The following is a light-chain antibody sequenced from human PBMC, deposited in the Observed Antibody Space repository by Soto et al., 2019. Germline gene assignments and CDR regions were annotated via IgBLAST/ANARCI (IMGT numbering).Light chain of an antibody. CDR2: KAS. V-gene: IGKV1-5*03. J-gene: IGKJ1*01. Sequence: DIQMTQSPSTLSASVGDRVTITCRASQSISNWLAWYQQKPGKVPKLLIYKASTLESGVPSRFSGSASGTEFTLTISSLQPDDFATYYCQQYNTWPWTFGQGTKVDIK. CDR1: QSISNW. CDR3: QQYNTWPWT.